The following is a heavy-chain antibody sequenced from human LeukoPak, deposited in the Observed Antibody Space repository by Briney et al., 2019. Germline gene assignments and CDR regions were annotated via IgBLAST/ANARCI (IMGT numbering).Heavy chain of an antibody. Sequence: GGSLRLSCAASGFTFSDYYMSWIRQAPGKGLEWVSYISSSGSTIYYADSVKGRFTISRDNAKNSLYLQMNSLRAEDTAVYYCARVGAIVVVPAAPFDYWGQGTQVTVSS. J-gene: IGHJ4*02. CDR1: GFTFSDYY. CDR3: ARVGAIVVVPAAPFDY. CDR2: ISSSGSTI. D-gene: IGHD2-2*01. V-gene: IGHV3-11*01.